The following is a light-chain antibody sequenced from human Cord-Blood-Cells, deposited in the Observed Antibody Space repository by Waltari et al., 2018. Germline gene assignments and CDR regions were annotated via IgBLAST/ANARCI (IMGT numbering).Light chain of an antibody. CDR2: RNN. V-gene: IGLV1-47*01. J-gene: IGLJ1*01. CDR1: SSNIGSNY. CDR3: AAWDDSLSGYV. Sequence: QSVLTQPPSASGTPGQRVTISFSGSSSNIGSNYLYWYQQLPGTAPKLLIYRNNQRPSGVPDRFSGSKSGTSASLAISGLRSEDEADYYCAAWDDSLSGYVFGTGTKVTVL.